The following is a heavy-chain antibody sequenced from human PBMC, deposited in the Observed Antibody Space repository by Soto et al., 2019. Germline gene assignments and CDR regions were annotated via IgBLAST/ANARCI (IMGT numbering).Heavy chain of an antibody. J-gene: IGHJ5*02. D-gene: IGHD6-13*01. Sequence: PSETLSLTGAVYGGSFSGYYWSWISQPPGKGLEWIGEINHSGSTNYNPSLKSRVTISVDTSKNQFSLKLSSVTAADTAVYYCARGLEAYSSSWYWRKKGWFDPWGQGTLVTVSS. CDR1: GGSFSGYY. CDR2: INHSGST. V-gene: IGHV4-34*01. CDR3: ARGLEAYSSSWYWRKKGWFDP.